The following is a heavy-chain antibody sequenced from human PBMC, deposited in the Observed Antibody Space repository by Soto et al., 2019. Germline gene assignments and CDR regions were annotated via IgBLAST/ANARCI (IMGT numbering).Heavy chain of an antibody. CDR2: IYYSGST. D-gene: IGHD3-10*01. V-gene: IGHV4-59*01. CDR1: GGSISSYY. Sequence: SETLSLTCTVSGGSISSYYWSWIRQPPGKGLEWIGYIYYSGSTNYNPSLKSRVTISVDTSKNQFSLKLSSVTAADTAVYYCARERITMVRATYYYYGMDVWGQGTTVTVSS. CDR3: ARERITMVRATYYYYGMDV. J-gene: IGHJ6*02.